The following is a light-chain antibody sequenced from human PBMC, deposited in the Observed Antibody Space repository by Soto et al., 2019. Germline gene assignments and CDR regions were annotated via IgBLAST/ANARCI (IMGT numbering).Light chain of an antibody. CDR2: GAS. J-gene: IGKJ3*01. V-gene: IGKV3D-20*02. CDR1: QSISSSY. CDR3: QQRSNWPIT. Sequence: EIVLAQSPGTLSLSPGERATISCRASQSISSSYLAWYQQRPGQAPRLLIYGASSRATGSPARFSGSGSGTDFTLTISSLEPEDFAVYYCQQRSNWPITFGPGTKVDIK.